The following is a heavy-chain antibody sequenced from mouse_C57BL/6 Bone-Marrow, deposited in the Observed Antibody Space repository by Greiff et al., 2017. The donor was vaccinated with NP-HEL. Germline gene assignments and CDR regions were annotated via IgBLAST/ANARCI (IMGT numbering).Heavy chain of an antibody. CDR3: TRPNHGSSYVDY. D-gene: IGHD1-1*01. J-gene: IGHJ2*01. V-gene: IGHV1-15*01. CDR2: IDPGTGGT. CDR1: GYTFTDYE. Sequence: QVQLQQSGAELVRPGASVTLSCKASGYTFTDYEMHWVKQTPVHGLEWIGAIDPGTGGTSYHQKFKGQAILTADKSSSTAYMEQRSRTSEDSAVYYCTRPNHGSSYVDYWGQGTTLTVSS.